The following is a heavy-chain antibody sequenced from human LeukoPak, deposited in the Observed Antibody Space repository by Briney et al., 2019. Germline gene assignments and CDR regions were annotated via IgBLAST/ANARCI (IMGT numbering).Heavy chain of an antibody. V-gene: IGHV3-53*01. CDR2: IYSGGST. D-gene: IGHD3-10*01. Sequence: GGSLRLSCAASGFTFSDYYMSWVRQAPGKGLEWVSVIYSGGSTYYADSVKGRFTISRDNSKNTLYLQMNSLRAEDTAVYYCAEGGGYYGSGNYRYYFDYWGQGTLVTVSS. J-gene: IGHJ4*02. CDR1: GFTFSDYY. CDR3: AEGGGYYGSGNYRYYFDY.